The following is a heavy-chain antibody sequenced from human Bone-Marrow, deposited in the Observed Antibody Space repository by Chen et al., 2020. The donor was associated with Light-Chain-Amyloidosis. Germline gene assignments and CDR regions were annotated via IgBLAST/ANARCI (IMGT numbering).Heavy chain of an antibody. CDR1: GGSISSSSYY. D-gene: IGHD6-19*01. J-gene: IGHJ3*02. CDR3: ARDGIEGQWLPPDI. V-gene: IGHV4-39*07. Sequence: QLHLQESGPGLVRPSETLSFTCTVSGGSISSSSYYWGWIRQPPGKGLEWIGSIYYSGSTYYNPSLKSRVTISVDTSKNQFSLKLSSVTAADTAVYYCARDGIEGQWLPPDIWGQGTMVTVSS. CDR2: IYYSGST.